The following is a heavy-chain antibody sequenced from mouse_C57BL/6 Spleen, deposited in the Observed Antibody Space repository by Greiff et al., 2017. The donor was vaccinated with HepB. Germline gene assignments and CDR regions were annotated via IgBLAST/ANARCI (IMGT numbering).Heavy chain of an antibody. D-gene: IGHD1-1*01. V-gene: IGHV1-22*01. CDR3: ASGSSYEAWFAH. J-gene: IGHJ3*01. Sequence: EVQLQQSGPELVKPGASVKMSCKASGYTFTDYNMHWVKQSHGKSLEWIGYINPNNGGTSYNQKFKGKATLTVNKSSSTAYMELRSLTAEDSAVYYCASGSSYEAWFAHWGHGTLVTVSA. CDR2: INPNNGGT. CDR1: GYTFTDYN.